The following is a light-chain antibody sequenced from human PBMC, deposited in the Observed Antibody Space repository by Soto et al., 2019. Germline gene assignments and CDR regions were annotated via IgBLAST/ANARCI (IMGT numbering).Light chain of an antibody. Sequence: DIQITQSPSSLSASVGERFTITCGASQSISSYLNWYQQKPGRAPKLQIYAASNLQSGVPSRFSGSGSGTDFTLTISSLQPEDFATYYCQQSYSTSWTFGQGTKVDIK. J-gene: IGKJ1*01. CDR1: QSISSY. V-gene: IGKV1-39*01. CDR3: QQSYSTSWT. CDR2: AAS.